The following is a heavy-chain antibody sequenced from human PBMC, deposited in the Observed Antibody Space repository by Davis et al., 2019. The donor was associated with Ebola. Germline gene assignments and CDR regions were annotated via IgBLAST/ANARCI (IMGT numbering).Heavy chain of an antibody. CDR2: IKQDGGET. J-gene: IGHJ4*02. CDR1: GFTFTRHW. CDR3: ATGFRGRAYDY. D-gene: IGHD1-1*01. Sequence: PGGSLRLSCAASGFTFTRHWMSWVRQAPGKGLEWVANIKQDGGETYYVDSVKGRFTISRDNAKNSLYLQMNSLRAEDTAVYYCATGFRGRAYDYWGQGTLVTVSS. V-gene: IGHV3-7*03.